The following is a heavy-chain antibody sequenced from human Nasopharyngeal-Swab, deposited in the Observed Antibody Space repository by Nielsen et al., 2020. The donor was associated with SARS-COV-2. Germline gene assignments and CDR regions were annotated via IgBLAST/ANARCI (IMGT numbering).Heavy chain of an antibody. CDR3: ARLPNYDLDY. V-gene: IGHV4-59*08. Sequence: SETLSLTCTVSGGSISSYYWSWIRQPPGKGLEWIGYLYYSGSTNYNPSLKSRVTISVDTSKNQFSLKLSSVTAADTAVYYCARLPNYDLDYWGQGTLVTVSS. J-gene: IGHJ4*02. D-gene: IGHD3-22*01. CDR2: LYYSGST. CDR1: GGSISSYY.